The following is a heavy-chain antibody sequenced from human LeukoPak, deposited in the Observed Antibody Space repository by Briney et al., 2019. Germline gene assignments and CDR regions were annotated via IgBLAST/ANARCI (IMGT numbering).Heavy chain of an antibody. CDR1: GGSFSDYY. J-gene: IGHJ6*02. CDR3: ARVRYSYGYTYYYYGMDV. V-gene: IGHV4-34*01. Sequence: SETLSLTCAVYGGSFSDYYWSWIRQPPGKGLEWIGEINHSGSTNYNPSLKSRVTISVDTSKNQFSLKLSSVTAADTAVYYCARVRYSYGYTYYYYGMDVWGQGTTVTVSS. D-gene: IGHD5-18*01. CDR2: INHSGST.